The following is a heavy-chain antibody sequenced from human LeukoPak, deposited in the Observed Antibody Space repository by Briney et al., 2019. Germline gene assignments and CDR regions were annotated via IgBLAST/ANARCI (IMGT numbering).Heavy chain of an antibody. CDR2: IDPNSGGT. D-gene: IGHD2-15*01. CDR3: AKEADIVSFDL. CDR1: GYTFTGNH. J-gene: IGHJ2*01. V-gene: IGHV1-2*02. Sequence: ATSVKVSCKASGYTFTGNHVHWVRQAPGQGLEWMGWIDPNSGGTKYAQKFQDRVTMTSDTSISTAYMELSGLRSDDTAVYFCAKEADIVSFDLWGRGTLVTVSS.